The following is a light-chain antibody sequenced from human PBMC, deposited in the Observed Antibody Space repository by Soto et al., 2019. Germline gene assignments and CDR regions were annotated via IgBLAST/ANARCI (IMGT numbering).Light chain of an antibody. Sequence: EIVLTQSPGTLSLSPGERATLSCRASQSVSSSFLAWYQHKPGQAPWLLISGASKRATGIPDRSSGSGSGTDFTLTISRLEPEDFAVYYCQHYVTSPWAFGQGTKVAIE. CDR2: GAS. CDR1: QSVSSSF. CDR3: QHYVTSPWA. V-gene: IGKV3-20*01. J-gene: IGKJ1*01.